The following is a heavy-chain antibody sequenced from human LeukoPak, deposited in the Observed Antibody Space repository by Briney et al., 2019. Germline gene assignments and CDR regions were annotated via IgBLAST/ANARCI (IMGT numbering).Heavy chain of an antibody. CDR3: AKDRSYGLDV. CDR2: LSANGVNT. J-gene: IGHJ6*02. V-gene: IGHV3-23*01. CDR1: GFTFSIYA. Sequence: GGSLRFSCAASGFTFSIYAMSWVRQAPGKGPEWISALSANGVNTYYADSVKGRFTISRDNSKNTLYLQMNGLRVEDSALYYCAKDRSYGLDVWGQGTTVTVSS.